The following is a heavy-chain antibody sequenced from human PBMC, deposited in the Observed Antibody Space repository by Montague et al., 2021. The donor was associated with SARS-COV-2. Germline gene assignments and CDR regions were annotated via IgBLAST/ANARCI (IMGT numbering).Heavy chain of an antibody. CDR1: GDSVSSNIAA. CDR3: TQERGPGRTTWHYFDY. CDR2: TYYRSKWYN. V-gene: IGHV6-1*01. J-gene: IGHJ4*02. Sequence: CAISGDSVSSNIAAWNWIRQSPSSGLEWLGRTYYRSKWYNDYAVSVRSRITISPDTSNNQFSLQLNSVTPEDTAVYYCTQERGPGRTTWHYFDYWGQGTLVTVSS. D-gene: IGHD1-14*01.